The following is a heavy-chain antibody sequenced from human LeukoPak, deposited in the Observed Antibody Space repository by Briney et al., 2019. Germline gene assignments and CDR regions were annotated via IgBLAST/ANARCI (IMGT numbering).Heavy chain of an antibody. V-gene: IGHV4-59*01. Sequence: SETLSLTCTVSGGSLSSYYWIWIRQPPGKGLEWIGYIFYSGNTNYNPSLKSRVTISVDTSKSQFSLKLTSVTAADTAVYYCAGIRRLPHDAFDIWGQGTMVTVSS. CDR2: IFYSGNT. CDR1: GGSLSSYY. D-gene: IGHD5-12*01. CDR3: AGIRRLPHDAFDI. J-gene: IGHJ3*02.